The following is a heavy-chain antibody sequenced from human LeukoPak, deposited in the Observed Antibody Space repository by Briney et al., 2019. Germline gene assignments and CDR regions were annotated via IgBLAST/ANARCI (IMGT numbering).Heavy chain of an antibody. J-gene: IGHJ6*03. CDR2: IYPGDSDT. V-gene: IGHV5-51*01. D-gene: IGHD2-2*01. CDR3: ARHACSSTSCYWDYYYMDV. Sequence: GESLKISCKGSGYSFTSYWIGWVRQMPGKGLEWMGIIYPGDSDTRYSPSFQGQVTISADKSISTAYLQWSSLKASDTAMYYCARHACSSTSCYWDYYYMDVWGKGTTVTVSS. CDR1: GYSFTSYW.